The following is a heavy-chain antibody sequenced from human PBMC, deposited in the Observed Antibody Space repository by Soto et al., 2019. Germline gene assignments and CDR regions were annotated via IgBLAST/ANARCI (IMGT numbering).Heavy chain of an antibody. CDR2: ISVSDAFI. J-gene: IGHJ4*02. CDR1: GFNVGAFA. Sequence: EVQLLESGGDLVQPGGSLRLSCAASGFNVGAFAVNWVRQAPGTGLEWVSGISVSDAFIYYADSVRGRFSISRDASENILYLQMNSLRVDDTALYDCTRETVAGITGLDYWGPGTLVTVSS. D-gene: IGHD1-20*01. CDR3: TRETVAGITGLDY. V-gene: IGHV3-23*01.